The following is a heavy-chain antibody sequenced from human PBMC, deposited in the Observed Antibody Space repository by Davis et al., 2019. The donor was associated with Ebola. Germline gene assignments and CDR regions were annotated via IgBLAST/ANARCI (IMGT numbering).Heavy chain of an antibody. CDR2: IYWNDDK. CDR1: GFPLSPSGVG. CDR3: ARLRSGWGDYYYGMDV. J-gene: IGHJ6*02. V-gene: IGHV2-5*01. Sequence: SGPTLAILSHTFTLTRTFSGFPLSPSGVGVGWIRQPPGKALEWLALIYWNDDKRYSPSLKSRLTITKDTSKNQVVLKITNMDPVDTATYYCARLRSGWGDYYYGMDVWGQGTTVTVSS. D-gene: IGHD6-19*01.